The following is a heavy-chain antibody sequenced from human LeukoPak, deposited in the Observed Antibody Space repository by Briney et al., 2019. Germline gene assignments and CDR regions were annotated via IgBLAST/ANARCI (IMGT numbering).Heavy chain of an antibody. CDR1: GYSFTSYW. CDR3: ARQVQDYDFWSGSPYYGMDV. Sequence: GESLKISCKGSGYSFTSYWIGWVRQMPGKCLEWMGIIYPGDSDTRYSPSFQGQVTISADKSISTAYLQWSSLKASDTAMYYCARQVQDYDFWSGSPYYGMDVWGQGTTVTVSS. CDR2: IYPGDSDT. J-gene: IGHJ6*02. D-gene: IGHD3-3*01. V-gene: IGHV5-51*01.